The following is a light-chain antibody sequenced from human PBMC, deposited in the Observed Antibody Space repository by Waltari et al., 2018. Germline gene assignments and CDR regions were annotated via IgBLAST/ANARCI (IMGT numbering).Light chain of an antibody. CDR1: QSISSW. CDR2: EPS. Sequence: DIQMTQSPSTLSASVGDRVTITCRASQSISSWLAWYQQKPGKAPKLLIYEPSSLESGVPSRFSGSGSGTEFTLTISSLQPDDFATYYCQQYNSYLTFGQGTKVEIK. V-gene: IGKV1-5*01. CDR3: QQYNSYLT. J-gene: IGKJ1*01.